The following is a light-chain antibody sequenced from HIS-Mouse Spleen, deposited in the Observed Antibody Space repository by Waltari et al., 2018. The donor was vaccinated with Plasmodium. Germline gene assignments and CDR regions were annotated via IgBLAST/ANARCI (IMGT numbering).Light chain of an antibody. CDR3: SSYTSSSTLEV. CDR1: SSDVGGSNY. J-gene: IGLJ1*01. CDR2: DVS. V-gene: IGLV2-14*03. Sequence: QSALTQPASVSGSPGQSITISCPGTSSDVGGSNYVSCYQQHPGKAPKLMIYDVSNRPSGVSNRFSGSKSGNTASLTISGLQAEDEADYYCSSYTSSSTLEVFGTGTKVTVL.